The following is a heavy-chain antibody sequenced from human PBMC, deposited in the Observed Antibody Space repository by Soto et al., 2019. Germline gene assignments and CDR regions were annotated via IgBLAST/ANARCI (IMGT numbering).Heavy chain of an antibody. Sequence: ASVKVSCKASGCTFTNYGISWVRQAPGQGLEWMGWISAYNGNTNYAQNLQGRVTMTTDTSTSTAYMELGSLRSDDTAVYYCARGRRSDTYGRYWGQGTLVTVSS. CDR2: ISAYNGNT. CDR1: GCTFTNYG. V-gene: IGHV1-18*01. CDR3: ARGRRSDTYGRY. J-gene: IGHJ4*02. D-gene: IGHD5-18*01.